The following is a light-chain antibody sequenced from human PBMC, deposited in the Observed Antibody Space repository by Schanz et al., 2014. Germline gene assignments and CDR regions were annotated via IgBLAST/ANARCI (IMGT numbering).Light chain of an antibody. CDR3: QTWGTGIPV. J-gene: IGLJ2*01. V-gene: IGLV4-69*01. CDR1: SGHSNYA. Sequence: QSVLTQSPSASASLGASVKLTCTLTSGHSNYAIAWHQQQAEKGPRYLMKLHSDGSHNKGDGIPDRFSGSSSGAERYLIISSLQSEDEADYYCQTWGTGIPVFGGGTKLTVL. CDR2: LHSDGSH.